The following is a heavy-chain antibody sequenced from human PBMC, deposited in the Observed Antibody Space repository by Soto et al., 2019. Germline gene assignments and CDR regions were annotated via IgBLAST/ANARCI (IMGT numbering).Heavy chain of an antibody. V-gene: IGHV3-23*01. D-gene: IGHD3-10*01. Sequence: GGSLRLSCAASGFTFSSYAMSWVRQAPGKGLEWVSAISGSGGSTYYADSVKGRFTISRDNSKNTLYLQMNSLRAEDTAVYYCAKDPGSGSYFIWVFDYWGQGTLVTVSS. J-gene: IGHJ4*02. CDR3: AKDPGSGSYFIWVFDY. CDR2: ISGSGGST. CDR1: GFTFSSYA.